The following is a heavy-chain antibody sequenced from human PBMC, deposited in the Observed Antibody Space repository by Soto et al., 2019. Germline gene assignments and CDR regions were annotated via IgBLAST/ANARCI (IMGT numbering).Heavy chain of an antibody. CDR2: IIPIFGTA. CDR3: GRDSYGALGSDY. V-gene: IGHV1-69*12. Sequence: QVQLVQSGAEVKKPGSSVKVSCKASGGTFSSYAISWVRQAPGQGLEWMGGIIPIFGTANYAQKFQGRVTITADEFTSTADRELSSLRSEDAAVYDCGRDSYGALGSDYWGQGTLVTVSS. CDR1: GGTFSSYA. J-gene: IGHJ4*02. D-gene: IGHD4-17*01.